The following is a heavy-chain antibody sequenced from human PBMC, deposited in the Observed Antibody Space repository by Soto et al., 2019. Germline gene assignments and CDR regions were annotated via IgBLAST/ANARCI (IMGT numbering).Heavy chain of an antibody. Sequence: ASVTVSCQASGYTFSSYYMHWVRQAPGQGLEWMGVINPSGGSTTYAQKFQGRVTMTRDTSTTTFYMELSSLTSEDTAVYYCARASVSGRRFDYWGEGTLVTVSS. D-gene: IGHD6-19*01. CDR3: ARASVSGRRFDY. CDR2: INPSGGST. J-gene: IGHJ4*02. CDR1: GYTFSSYY. V-gene: IGHV1-46*03.